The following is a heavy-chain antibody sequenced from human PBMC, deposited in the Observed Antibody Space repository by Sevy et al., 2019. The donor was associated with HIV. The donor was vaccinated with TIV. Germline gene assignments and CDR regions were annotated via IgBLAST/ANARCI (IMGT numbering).Heavy chain of an antibody. D-gene: IGHD6-19*01. V-gene: IGHV5-51*01. Sequence: GESLKISCKSSGFTFTNYWIAWVRQTPGKGLEWMGIIYPGDSGSRYSPSFQGQVTFSADGSLTTAYLQWNNLKASDTAIYYCARHGRPNSGRYLRTFFYGLDVWGQGTTVTVSS. CDR2: IYPGDSGS. CDR3: ARHGRPNSGRYLRTFFYGLDV. CDR1: GFTFTNYW. J-gene: IGHJ6*02.